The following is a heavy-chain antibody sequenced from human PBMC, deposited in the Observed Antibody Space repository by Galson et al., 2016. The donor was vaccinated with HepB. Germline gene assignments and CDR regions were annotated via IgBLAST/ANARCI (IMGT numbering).Heavy chain of an antibody. D-gene: IGHD2-2*01. Sequence: LSLTCAVSGGSISSSNWWSWVRQPPRKGLEWIGELYHSGSTNYTPSPKSRVTISVNKSKNQFSLKLSSVTAADTAEYYCAREVGRYQLPPPGRYYYGMDGWGQRTTVTVSS. CDR2: LYHSGST. CDR1: GGSISSSNW. V-gene: IGHV4-4*02. CDR3: AREVGRYQLPPPGRYYYGMDG. J-gene: IGHJ6*02.